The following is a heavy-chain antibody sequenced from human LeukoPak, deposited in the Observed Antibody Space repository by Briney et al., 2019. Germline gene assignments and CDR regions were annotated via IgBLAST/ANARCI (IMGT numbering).Heavy chain of an antibody. CDR3: ASSTSQWVQNYMDV. Sequence: PSETLSLTCTVSGGSISSGSYYWSWIRQPAVKGLEWIGRIYTSGSTNYNPSLKSRVTISVDTSKNQFSLKLSSVTAADTAVYYCASSTSQWVQNYMDVWGKGTTVTVSS. CDR1: GGSISSGSYY. D-gene: IGHD1-26*01. V-gene: IGHV4-61*02. CDR2: IYTSGST. J-gene: IGHJ6*03.